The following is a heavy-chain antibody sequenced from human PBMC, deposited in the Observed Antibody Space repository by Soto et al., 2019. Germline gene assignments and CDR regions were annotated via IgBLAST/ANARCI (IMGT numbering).Heavy chain of an antibody. Sequence: VQLVESGGTVIQPGGSLRLSCAASGFTFSDSYMSWIRQAPGKGLEWVSYISSSDSIIYYSDSVKGRFIISRDNAKNSLYLQMNSLRAEDTAVYYCARDLGYYDSSGYFDYWGQGTLVTVSS. CDR1: GFTFSDSY. D-gene: IGHD3-22*01. V-gene: IGHV3-11*01. J-gene: IGHJ4*02. CDR2: ISSSDSII. CDR3: ARDLGYYDSSGYFDY.